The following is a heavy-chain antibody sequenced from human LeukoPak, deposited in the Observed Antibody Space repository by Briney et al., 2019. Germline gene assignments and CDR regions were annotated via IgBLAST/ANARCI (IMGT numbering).Heavy chain of an antibody. CDR2: ISYDGSNK. Sequence: GGSLRLSRAASGFTFSSYAMHWVRQAPGKGLEWVAVISYDGSNKYYADSVKGRFTISRDNSKKTLYLQMNSLRAEDTALYYCAKVDVRGFMYGFDYWGQGTLVTVSS. CDR1: GFTFSSYA. J-gene: IGHJ4*02. D-gene: IGHD5-18*01. V-gene: IGHV3-30*04. CDR3: AKVDVRGFMYGFDY.